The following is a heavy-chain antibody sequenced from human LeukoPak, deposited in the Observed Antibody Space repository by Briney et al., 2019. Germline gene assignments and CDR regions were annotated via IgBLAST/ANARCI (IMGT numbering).Heavy chain of an antibody. CDR3: ARASCRQRITIFGVVSQKINWFDP. CDR1: GGSISSGVYY. V-gene: IGHV4-31*03. D-gene: IGHD3-3*01. J-gene: IGHJ5*02. Sequence: SETLSLTCTVSGGSISSGVYYWSWIRQHPGKGLEWIGYIYYSGSTYYNPSLKSRVTISVDTSKNQFSLKLSSVTAADTAVYYCARASCRQRITIFGVVSQKINWFDPWGQGTLVTVSS. CDR2: IYYSGST.